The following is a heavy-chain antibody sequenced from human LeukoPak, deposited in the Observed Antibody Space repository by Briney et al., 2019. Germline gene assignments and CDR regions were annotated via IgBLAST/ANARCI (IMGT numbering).Heavy chain of an antibody. CDR3: ARSASPYYDFWSGQNWFDP. J-gene: IGHJ5*02. CDR1: GYTFTSYG. Sequence: AASVKVSCKASGYTFTSYGISWVRQAPGQGLEWMGWISAYNGNTNYAQKLQGRVTMTTDTSTSTAYMELRSLRSDDTAVYYCARSASPYYDFWSGQNWFDPWGQGTLVTVSS. CDR2: ISAYNGNT. D-gene: IGHD3-3*01. V-gene: IGHV1-18*01.